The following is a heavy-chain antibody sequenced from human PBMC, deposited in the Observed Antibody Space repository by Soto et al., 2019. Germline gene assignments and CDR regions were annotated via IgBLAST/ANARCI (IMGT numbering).Heavy chain of an antibody. J-gene: IGHJ4*02. Sequence: WGTLALSCTVSGGSISSYYWSWIRQPPGKGLEWIGYIYYSGRTNYNPSLKSRVTISVDTSKNQFSLKLSSVTAADTAVYYCARAVDYEILNGSIDPLAYWGPGTLFTVS. CDR2: IYYSGRT. CDR3: ARAVDYEILNGSIDPLAY. CDR1: GGSISSYY. V-gene: IGHV4-59*01. D-gene: IGHD3-9*01.